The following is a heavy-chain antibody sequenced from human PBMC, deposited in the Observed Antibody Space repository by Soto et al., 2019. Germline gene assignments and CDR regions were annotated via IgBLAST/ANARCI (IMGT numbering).Heavy chain of an antibody. CDR2: VFYSGAT. CDR1: GGPIKTGDYY. J-gene: IGHJ4*02. Sequence: PSETLALTCNVSGGPIKTGDYYWNWIRQPPGKGLEWIGYVFYSGATNYSPSLKSRAAIPMDTSKNQFSLSLASVTAADTAVYYCARAGFSYGHLLFWGQGIRVTVYS. CDR3: ARAGFSYGHLLF. D-gene: IGHD3-10*01. V-gene: IGHV4-30-4*01.